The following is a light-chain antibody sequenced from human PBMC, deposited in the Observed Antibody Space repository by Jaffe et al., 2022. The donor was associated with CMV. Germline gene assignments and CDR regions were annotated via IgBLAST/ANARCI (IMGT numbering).Light chain of an antibody. Sequence: QSVLTQPPSASGTPGQRVTISCSGSSSNIGSNTVSWYQQLPGTAPKLLIYTNTQRPSGVPDRFSGSRSGTSASLAISGLQSEDEADYYCAAWDDSLNGLVFGGGTKLTVL. J-gene: IGLJ3*02. CDR3: AAWDDSLNGLV. CDR2: TNT. V-gene: IGLV1-44*01. CDR1: SSNIGSNT.